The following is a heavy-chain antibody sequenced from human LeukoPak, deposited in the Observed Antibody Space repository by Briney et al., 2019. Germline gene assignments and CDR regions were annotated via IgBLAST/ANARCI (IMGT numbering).Heavy chain of an antibody. CDR2: ISSSSSTI. J-gene: IGHJ3*02. Sequence: PGGSLRLSCAASGFTFGSYSMNWVRQAPGKGLEWVSYISSSSSTIYYADSVKGRFTISRDNAKNSLYLQMNSLRAEDTAVYYCAKQIAAAGTVGAFDIWGQGTMVTVSS. CDR3: AKQIAAAGTVGAFDI. V-gene: IGHV3-48*01. CDR1: GFTFGSYS. D-gene: IGHD6-13*01.